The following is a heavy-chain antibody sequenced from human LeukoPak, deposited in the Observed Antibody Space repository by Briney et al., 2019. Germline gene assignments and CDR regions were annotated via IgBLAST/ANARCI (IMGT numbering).Heavy chain of an antibody. CDR3: ARGGRWLQFPIDY. CDR1: GYSISSGYY. CDR2: IYHSGST. V-gene: IGHV4-38-2*02. J-gene: IGHJ4*02. Sequence: SETLSLTCTVSGYSISSGYYWGWIRQPPGKGLEWIGSIYHSGSTYYNPSLKSRVTISVDTSKNQFSLKLSSVTAADTAVYYCARGGRWLQFPIDYWGQGTLVTVSS. D-gene: IGHD5-24*01.